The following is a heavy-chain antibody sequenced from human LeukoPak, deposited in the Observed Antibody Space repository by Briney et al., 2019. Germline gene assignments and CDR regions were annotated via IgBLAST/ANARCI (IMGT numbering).Heavy chain of an antibody. CDR3: ARGRRNYYMDV. J-gene: IGHJ6*03. CDR2: INHSGST. V-gene: IGHV4-34*01. CDR1: GGSFSGYY. Sequence: SETLSLTCAVYGGSFSGYYWSWIRQPPGKGLEWIGEINHSGSTNYNPSLKSRVTISVDTSKNQFSLKLSSVTAADTAVYYCARGRRNYYMDVWGKGTTVTVSS.